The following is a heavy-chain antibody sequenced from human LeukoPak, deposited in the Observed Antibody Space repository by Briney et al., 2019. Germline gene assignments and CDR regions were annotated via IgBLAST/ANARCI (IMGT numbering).Heavy chain of an antibody. D-gene: IGHD3-10*01. CDR2: MNPNSGNT. CDR1: GYTFTSYD. Sequence: ASVKVSCKASGYTFTSYDINWVRQATGQGLEWMGWMNPNSGNTGYAQKFQGRVTITRNTSISTAYMELSSLRSEDTAVYYCARVLAASYGSGSYRDYYYYYYMDVWGKGTTVTVSS. V-gene: IGHV1-8*03. J-gene: IGHJ6*03. CDR3: ARVLAASYGSGSYRDYYYYYYMDV.